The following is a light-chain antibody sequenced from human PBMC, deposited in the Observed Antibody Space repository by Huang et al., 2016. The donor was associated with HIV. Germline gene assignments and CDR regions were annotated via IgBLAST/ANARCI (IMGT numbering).Light chain of an antibody. V-gene: IGKV3-11*01. CDR3: QQRSNWIT. CDR2: DTS. Sequence: EIVLTQSPATLSLSPGERANLSCRASQSVANYLAWYQQKPAQAHRLLIYDTSNRATGIPARFSGSGSGTDFTLTISSLEPEDFAVYYCQQRSNWITFGQGTRLEIK. CDR1: QSVANY. J-gene: IGKJ5*01.